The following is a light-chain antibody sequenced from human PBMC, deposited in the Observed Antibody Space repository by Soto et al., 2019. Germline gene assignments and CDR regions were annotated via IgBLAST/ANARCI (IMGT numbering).Light chain of an antibody. CDR3: LPDYDYPRT. CDR2: AAS. V-gene: IGKV1-6*01. J-gene: IGKJ1*01. Sequence: AIQMTQSPSSLSASVEDRVTITCPASQGIRDGLGWYQQKAGKAPNPLISAASKLHSGVPARFSGRGSGTDFTLNISCLQPEDFATSYCLPDYDYPRTFGEGTKVELK. CDR1: QGIRDG.